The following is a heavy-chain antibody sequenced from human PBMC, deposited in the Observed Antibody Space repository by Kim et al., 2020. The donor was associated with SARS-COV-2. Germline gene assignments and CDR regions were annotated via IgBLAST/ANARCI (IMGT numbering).Heavy chain of an antibody. J-gene: IGHJ6*01. D-gene: IGHD2-15*01. CDR3: ARDRRGYCSGGSCPREYYYCHFRKVV. V-gene: IGHV3-30*04. CDR2: ISYDGSNK. CDR1: GFTFSSYA. Sequence: GGSLRLSCAASGFTFSSYAMHWVRQAPGKGLEWVAVISYDGSNKYYADSVKGRFTISRDNSKNTLYLQMNSLRAEDTAVYYCARDRRGYCSGGSCPREYYYCHFRKVVWGQGTPVT.